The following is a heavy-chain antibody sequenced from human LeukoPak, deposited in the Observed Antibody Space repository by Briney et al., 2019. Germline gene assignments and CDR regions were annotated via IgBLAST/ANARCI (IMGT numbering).Heavy chain of an antibody. CDR1: GDSNDNNGFY. Sequence: SETLSLACTVSGDSNDNNGFYWGWIRQPPGKGLEWIGNIYYSGSTYYNPSLKSRVTTSVDTSKKQFSLKLSSVTAADTAVYYCARGTRGSDSSFDFWGQGTLVTVSS. CDR2: IYYSGST. CDR3: ARGTRGSDSSFDF. V-gene: IGHV4-39*07. J-gene: IGHJ4*02. D-gene: IGHD1-1*01.